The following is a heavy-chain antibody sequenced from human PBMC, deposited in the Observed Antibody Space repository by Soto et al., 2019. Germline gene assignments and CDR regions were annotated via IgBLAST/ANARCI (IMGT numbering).Heavy chain of an antibody. CDR3: AHSGSRSFDWTRDDAFDL. Sequence: QITLKESGPTLVKPTQTLTLTCTFSGFSLSTSGVGVGWIRQPPGTALEWLALIYWDDDKRYSPSLKSRLTITKDTSKTQLVLTITNMDPVDTATYYCAHSGSRSFDWTRDDAFDLWGHGTMVIVSS. CDR2: IYWDDDK. CDR1: GFSLSTSGVG. J-gene: IGHJ3*01. D-gene: IGHD3-9*01. V-gene: IGHV2-5*02.